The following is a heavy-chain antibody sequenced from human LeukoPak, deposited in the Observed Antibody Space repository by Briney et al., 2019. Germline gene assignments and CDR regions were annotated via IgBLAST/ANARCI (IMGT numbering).Heavy chain of an antibody. Sequence: GGSLRLSCEASGFTFSSYGMHWVRQAPGKGLEWVAFIRYDGSNKYYADSVKGRFTISRDNSKNTLYLQMNSLRAEDTAVYYCARGAYSMIVVVIIWELDYWGQGTLVTVSS. J-gene: IGHJ4*02. CDR3: ARGAYSMIVVVIIWELDY. V-gene: IGHV3-30*02. D-gene: IGHD3-22*01. CDR1: GFTFSSYG. CDR2: IRYDGSNK.